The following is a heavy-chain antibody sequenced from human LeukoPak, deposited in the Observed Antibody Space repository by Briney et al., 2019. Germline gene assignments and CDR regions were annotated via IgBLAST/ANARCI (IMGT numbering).Heavy chain of an antibody. CDR3: AKDLVGGWGFAY. J-gene: IGHJ4*02. V-gene: IGHV3-30*02. CDR1: GFSFSHSA. D-gene: IGHD2-21*01. CDR2: IRYDGSDK. Sequence: GGSLRRSCAASGFSFSHSAMHWVRRAPGKGLEWVAFIRYDGSDKYYADSVKGRFTISRDTSKNTLYLQMNGLRDEDTAVYYCAKDLVGGWGFAYWGQGTLVTVSS.